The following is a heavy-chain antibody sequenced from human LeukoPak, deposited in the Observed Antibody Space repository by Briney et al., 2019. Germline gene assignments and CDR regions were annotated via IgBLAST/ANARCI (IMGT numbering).Heavy chain of an antibody. CDR3: ARDDFSTYPGLNYFDY. V-gene: IGHV1-3*01. J-gene: IGHJ4*02. CDR1: GYTFTHYA. D-gene: IGHD4-11*01. CDR2: TNVGNDYT. Sequence: GASVKASCKASGYTFTHYAVHWVRQAPGQRLEWMGWTNVGNDYTESSQKFQDRLTITSDTTATTVYMELSSLRSEDTAVYYCARDDFSTYPGLNYFDYWGQGSLVTVSS.